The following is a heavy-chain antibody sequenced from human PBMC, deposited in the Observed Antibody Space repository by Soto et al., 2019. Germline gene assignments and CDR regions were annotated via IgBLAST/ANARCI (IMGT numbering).Heavy chain of an antibody. J-gene: IGHJ4*02. CDR2: IYHSGST. CDR1: GGSISSGGYS. Sequence: SETLSLTCAVSGGSISSGGYSWSWIRQPPGKGLEWIGYIYHSGSTYYNPSLKSRVTISVDRSKNQFSLKLSSVTAADTAVYYCARDKITGPFDYWGQGTLVTVSS. V-gene: IGHV4-30-2*01. D-gene: IGHD2-8*02. CDR3: ARDKITGPFDY.